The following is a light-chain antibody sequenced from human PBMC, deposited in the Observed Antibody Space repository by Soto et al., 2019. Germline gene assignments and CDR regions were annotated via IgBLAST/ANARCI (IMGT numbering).Light chain of an antibody. CDR1: QSVSSSY. CDR3: QQYGSSPRT. CDR2: DAS. J-gene: IGKJ1*01. Sequence: EIVLTQSPGTLSLSPGERATLSCRASQSVSSSYLAWYHQKPGQAPKLLIYDASSRATGIPDRFSGNGSGTDFNFTISRLEPEDFAVYYCQQYGSSPRTFGQETKVEIK. V-gene: IGKV3-20*01.